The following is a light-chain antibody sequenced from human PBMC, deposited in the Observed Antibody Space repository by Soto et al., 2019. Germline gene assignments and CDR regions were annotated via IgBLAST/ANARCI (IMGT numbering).Light chain of an antibody. CDR3: SSYTTSNTYV. J-gene: IGLJ1*01. Sequence: QSVLTQPASVSGSPGQSITFSCTGTSSDIGVYNYVSWYQQHPGKAPKPMIYEVNKRPSGVSNRFSGSKSGNTASLTISGLQAEDEADYYCSSYTTSNTYVFGTGTKVTVL. CDR1: SSDIGVYNY. CDR2: EVN. V-gene: IGLV2-14*01.